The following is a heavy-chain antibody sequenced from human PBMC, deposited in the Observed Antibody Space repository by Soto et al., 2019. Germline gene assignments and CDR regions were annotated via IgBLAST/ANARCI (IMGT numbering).Heavy chain of an antibody. CDR1: GYTFSSYG. Sequence: QGQLVQSGGEVKKPGASVKVSCKASGYTFSSYGISWVRQAPGQGLEWMGWISGYNGKTNYAQKVQDRVTMTTDTCTRTVYLELRSLRSDDTAVYYWSREGDVTYCFNGMDIWGQGTTVTVSS. CDR3: SREGDVTYCFNGMDI. J-gene: IGHJ6*02. V-gene: IGHV1-18*01. D-gene: IGHD2-21*02. CDR2: ISGYNGKT.